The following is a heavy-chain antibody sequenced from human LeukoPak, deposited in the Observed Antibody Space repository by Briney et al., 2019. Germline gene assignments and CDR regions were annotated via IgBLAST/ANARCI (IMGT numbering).Heavy chain of an antibody. J-gene: IGHJ4*02. CDR3: ATYSGFYFEMIDY. CDR1: GFTFSSYG. V-gene: IGHV3-30*02. Sequence: GGSLRLSCAASGFTFSSYGMHWVRQAPGKGLEWVAFIRYDGSNKYYADSVKGRFTISRDNSKNTLYLQMNSLRAEDTAVYYCATYSGFYFEMIDYWGQGTLVTVSS. D-gene: IGHD1-26*01. CDR2: IRYDGSNK.